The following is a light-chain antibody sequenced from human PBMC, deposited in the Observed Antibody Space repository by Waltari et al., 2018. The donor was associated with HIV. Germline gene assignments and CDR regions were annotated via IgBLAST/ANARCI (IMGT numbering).Light chain of an antibody. V-gene: IGLV1-47*01. CDR2: RNN. Sequence: QSVLTQPPSASGTPGQRVTISCSGSSYNIGSTYVYWYQQRPGTDPKLLIYRNNQRPSGVPDRFSGSKSGTSASLAISGLRSEDEADYYCAAWDNSLSVLVVFGGGTKLTVL. CDR1: SYNIGSTY. CDR3: AAWDNSLSVLVV. J-gene: IGLJ2*01.